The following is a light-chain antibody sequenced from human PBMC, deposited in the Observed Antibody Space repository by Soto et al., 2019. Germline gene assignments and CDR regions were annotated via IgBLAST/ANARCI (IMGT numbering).Light chain of an antibody. J-gene: IGKJ1*01. CDR3: QQSYSTPRT. CDR1: HSVNSH. CDR2: GAS. Sequence: MTQSPAAVSVSPGERVTLSCRTSHSVNSHVAWYQQKPGQAPRLLLYGASTRATGIPVRFSGSGFGTEFTLTISSLQSEDFATYYCQQSYSTPRTFGQGTKVDI. V-gene: IGKV3-15*01.